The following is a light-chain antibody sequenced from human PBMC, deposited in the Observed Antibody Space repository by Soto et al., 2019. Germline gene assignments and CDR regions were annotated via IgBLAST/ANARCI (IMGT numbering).Light chain of an antibody. CDR2: GTS. Sequence: EIVLTQSPCTLSLSPGERATLSCRASQSVSSSYLNWYQQKAGQAPRLLIYGTSSRATGIPDRFSGSGSGTDFTLTISRLEPEDFAVYYCQQYGRTFGPGTKVDIK. J-gene: IGKJ3*01. CDR3: QQYGRT. V-gene: IGKV3-20*01. CDR1: QSVSSSY.